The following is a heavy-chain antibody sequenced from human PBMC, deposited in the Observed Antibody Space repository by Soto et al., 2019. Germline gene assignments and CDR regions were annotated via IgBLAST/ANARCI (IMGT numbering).Heavy chain of an antibody. Sequence: EVQLVESGGGVVRPGGSLRLSCAASGFTFDDYGMSWVRQVPGKGLEWVYGINWNGGSTGYADSVKGRFTISRDNAKNSLYLQMNSLRAEATALYHCARDRFVCSSTSCTYWYFDLWGSGTLVTVS. CDR2: INWNGGST. CDR3: ARDRFVCSSTSCTYWYFDL. D-gene: IGHD2-2*01. V-gene: IGHV3-20*01. J-gene: IGHJ2*01. CDR1: GFTFDDYG.